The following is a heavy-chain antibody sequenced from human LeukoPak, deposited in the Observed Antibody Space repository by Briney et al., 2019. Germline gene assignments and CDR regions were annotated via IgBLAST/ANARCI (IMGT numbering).Heavy chain of an antibody. CDR3: AEDRVAAAGTFDC. J-gene: IGHJ4*02. V-gene: IGHV3-30*02. D-gene: IGHD6-13*01. CDR2: IRYDGSNK. CDR1: GFTFTSYA. Sequence: GGSLRLSCAASGFTFTSYAMHWVRQAPGKGLEWVAFIRYDGSNKYYADSVKGRFTISRDNSKNTLYLQMNSLRAEDTAVYYCAEDRVAAAGTFDCGGQGTLVTVSS.